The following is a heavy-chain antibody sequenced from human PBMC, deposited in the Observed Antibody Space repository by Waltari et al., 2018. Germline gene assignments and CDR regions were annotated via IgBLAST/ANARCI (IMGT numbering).Heavy chain of an antibody. Sequence: QVQLQESGPGLVKPSETLSLTCAVSGYSISSGYYWGWIRPPPGKGLGWIGSIYHIGSTYYNPSLKSRVTISVDTSKNQFSLKLSSVTAADTAVYYCARDTYGSGSYYPIYYYYGMDVWGQGTTVTVSS. V-gene: IGHV4-38-2*02. J-gene: IGHJ6*02. D-gene: IGHD3-10*01. CDR1: GYSISSGYY. CDR3: ARDTYGSGSYYPIYYYYGMDV. CDR2: IYHIGST.